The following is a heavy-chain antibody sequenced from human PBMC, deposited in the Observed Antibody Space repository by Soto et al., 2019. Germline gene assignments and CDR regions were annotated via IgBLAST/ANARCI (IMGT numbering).Heavy chain of an antibody. CDR3: ARTSGVQNFGWLPPEDWFDP. D-gene: IGHD3-9*01. CDR2: INAGNGNT. Sequence: QVQLVQSGAEVKKPGASVKVSCKASGYTFTSYAMHWVRQAPGQRLEWMGWINAGNGNTKYSQKFQGRVTITRDTSASTAYMELSSLRSEDTAVYYCARTSGVQNFGWLPPEDWFDPWGQGTLVTVSS. J-gene: IGHJ5*02. V-gene: IGHV1-3*01. CDR1: GYTFTSYA.